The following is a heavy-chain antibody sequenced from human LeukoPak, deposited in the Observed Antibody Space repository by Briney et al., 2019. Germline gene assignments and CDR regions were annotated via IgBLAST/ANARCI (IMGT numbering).Heavy chain of an antibody. CDR2: LIPIFGTA. V-gene: IGHV1-69*13. D-gene: IGHD3-10*01. CDR3: ASGKGYGSGSYYKPYFDY. CDR1: GGTFSSYA. Sequence: GASVKVSCKASGGTFSSYAISWVRQAPGQGLEWMGGLIPIFGTANYAQKFQGRVTITADESTSTAYMELSSLRSEDTAVYYCASGKGYGSGSYYKPYFDYWGQGTLVTVSS. J-gene: IGHJ4*02.